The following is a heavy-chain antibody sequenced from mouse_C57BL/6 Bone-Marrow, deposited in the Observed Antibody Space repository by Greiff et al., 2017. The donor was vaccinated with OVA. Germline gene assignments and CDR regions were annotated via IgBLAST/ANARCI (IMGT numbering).Heavy chain of an antibody. CDR1: GFNIKDDY. CDR2: IDPENGDT. CDR3: TTQGGYYGSSYPYYFDY. V-gene: IGHV14-4*01. J-gene: IGHJ2*01. D-gene: IGHD1-1*01. Sequence: EVQVVESGAELVRPGASVKLSCTASGFNIKDDYMHWVKQRPEQGLEWIGWIDPENGDTEYASKFQGKATITADTSSNTAYLQLSSLTSEDTAVYYCTTQGGYYGSSYPYYFDYWGQGTTLTVSS.